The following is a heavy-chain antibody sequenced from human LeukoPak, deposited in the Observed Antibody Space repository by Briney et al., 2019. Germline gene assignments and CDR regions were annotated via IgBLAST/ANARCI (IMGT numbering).Heavy chain of an antibody. CDR1: GFTFSSYS. V-gene: IGHV3-21*01. J-gene: IGHJ4*02. D-gene: IGHD5-18*01. Sequence: GGSLRLSCAASGFTFSSYSMNWVRQAPGKGLEWVSSISSSSSYIYYADSVKGRFTISRDNAKNSLYPQMNSLRAEDTAVYYCARDRDSYGYYFDYWGQGTLVTVSS. CDR3: ARDRDSYGYYFDY. CDR2: ISSSSSYI.